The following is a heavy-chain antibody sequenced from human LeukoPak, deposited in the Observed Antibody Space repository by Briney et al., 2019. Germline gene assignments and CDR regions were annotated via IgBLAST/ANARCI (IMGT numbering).Heavy chain of an antibody. J-gene: IGHJ4*02. CDR2: ISSDGVTI. D-gene: IGHD5-12*01. Sequence: GESLRLSCSASGFTFSYYAMHWVRQAPGKGLEYISGISSDGVTIYYADSLKGRSTISRDSSRNTLYLQMSSLRHEDTAVYYCVKDKYSGSDYPFDDWGQGTLVTVSS. CDR1: GFTFSYYA. CDR3: VKDKYSGSDYPFDD. V-gene: IGHV3-64D*06.